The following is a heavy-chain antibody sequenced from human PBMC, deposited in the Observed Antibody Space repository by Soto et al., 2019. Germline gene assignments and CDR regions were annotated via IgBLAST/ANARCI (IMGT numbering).Heavy chain of an antibody. CDR3: AHRRLGGSFFDF. J-gene: IGHJ4*02. Sequence: QITLKESGPSLVKPTQTLTLTCSFSGFSLTTSEVAVGWVRQAPGKALEWLALIYWHDDKRYNPSLKSRLSITKDTSKNPVVLTMTNMDPVDTATYFCAHRRLGGSFFDFWGQGTLVTVSS. V-gene: IGHV2-5*01. D-gene: IGHD1-26*01. CDR2: IYWHDDK. CDR1: GFSLTTSEVA.